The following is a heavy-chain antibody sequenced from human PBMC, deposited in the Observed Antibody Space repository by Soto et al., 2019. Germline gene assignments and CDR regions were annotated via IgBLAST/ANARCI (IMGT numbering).Heavy chain of an antibody. J-gene: IGHJ4*02. CDR2: ISAHNDNT. V-gene: IGHV1-18*01. D-gene: IGHD1-1*01. CDR3: ARGRYGDY. Sequence: QVHLVQSGAEVKKPGASVKVSCKCSEYTFTSYGITWVRQAPGQGLEWMGWISAHNDNTDYAQKLQGRVTVTRDTSTSTAYMELRSLRSDDSAVYYCARGRYGDYWGQGALVTVSS. CDR1: EYTFTSYG.